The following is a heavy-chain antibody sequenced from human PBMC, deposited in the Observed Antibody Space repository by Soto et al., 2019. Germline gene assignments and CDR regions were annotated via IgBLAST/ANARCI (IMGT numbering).Heavy chain of an antibody. D-gene: IGHD1-1*01. CDR1: GGSISSYY. J-gene: IGHJ6*02. V-gene: IGHV4-59*01. CDR2: IYYSGST. Sequence: QVQLQESGPGLVKPSETLSLTCTVSGGSISSYYWSWIRQPPGKGLEWIGYIYYSGSTNYNPSLKSRVTISVDTSKNQFSLKLSSVTAADTAVYYCARRPVPSTYYGMDVWGQGTTVTVSS. CDR3: ARRPVPSTYYGMDV.